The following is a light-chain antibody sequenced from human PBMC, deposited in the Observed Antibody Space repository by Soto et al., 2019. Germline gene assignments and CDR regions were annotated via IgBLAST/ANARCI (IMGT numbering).Light chain of an antibody. CDR1: QSVSSY. CDR3: QQRSNWLT. Sequence: EIVLTQSPATLSLSPGERATLSCRASQSVSSYLAWYQQKPGQAPRLLIYDASNRATGIPARFSGSGSETEFTLTISSLEPEDFAVYYCQQRSNWLTFGGGTKVEIK. V-gene: IGKV3-11*01. CDR2: DAS. J-gene: IGKJ4*01.